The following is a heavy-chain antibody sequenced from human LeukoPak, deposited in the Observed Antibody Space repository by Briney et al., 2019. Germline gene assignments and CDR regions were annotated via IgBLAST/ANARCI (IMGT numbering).Heavy chain of an antibody. Sequence: GGSLRLSCAASGFTFSSYAMSWVRQAPGKGLEWVAVIFYDGSYEYYAHSVKGRFTISRDNSKNTLYLQMSGLRGEDTAVYYCVRDVGSERTFDYWGQGTLVTVSS. CDR1: GFTFSSYA. D-gene: IGHD1-1*01. CDR3: VRDVGSERTFDY. J-gene: IGHJ4*02. V-gene: IGHV3-33*08. CDR2: IFYDGSYE.